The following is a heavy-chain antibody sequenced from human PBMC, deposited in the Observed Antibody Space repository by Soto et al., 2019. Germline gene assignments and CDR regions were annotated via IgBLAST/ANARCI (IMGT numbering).Heavy chain of an antibody. CDR2: VIPIFGTA. J-gene: IGHJ6*02. CDR1: GGTFSSYA. V-gene: IGHV1-69*06. Sequence: SVKVSCKASGGTFSSYAISWVRQAPGQGLEWMGGVIPIFGTANYAQKFQGRVTITADKSTSTAYMELGSLRSEDTAVYYCARGGGNTYYYYGMDVWGQGTTVTVSS. D-gene: IGHD2-15*01. CDR3: ARGGGNTYYYYGMDV.